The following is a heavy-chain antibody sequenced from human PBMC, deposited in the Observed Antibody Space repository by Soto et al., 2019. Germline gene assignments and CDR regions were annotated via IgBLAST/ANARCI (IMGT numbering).Heavy chain of an antibody. V-gene: IGHV4-34*01. CDR2: INNSGST. CDR3: ARLSKKRGDFDY. J-gene: IGHJ4*02. Sequence: QVQLQQWGAGLLKPSETLSLTCAVYGGSFSGYYWSWIRQPPGKGLEWIGEINNSGSTNYNPSLKSRVTISVDTSKNQFSLKLSSVTAADTAVYYCARLSKKRGDFDYWGQGTLVTVSS. CDR1: GGSFSGYY. D-gene: IGHD1-1*01.